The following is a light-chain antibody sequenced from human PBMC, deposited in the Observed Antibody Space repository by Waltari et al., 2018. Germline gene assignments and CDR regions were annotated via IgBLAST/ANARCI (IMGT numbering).Light chain of an antibody. Sequence: EIVMTQSPATLSVSPGERATLSCRASQSVSSNLAWYQQKPGQAPRLLIYGASTRATGSPARFRGRGSGTEVTLTISSLQSEDFAVDYCQQYNNWRTFGQGTKVEIK. V-gene: IGKV3-15*01. CDR1: QSVSSN. J-gene: IGKJ1*01. CDR2: GAS. CDR3: QQYNNWRT.